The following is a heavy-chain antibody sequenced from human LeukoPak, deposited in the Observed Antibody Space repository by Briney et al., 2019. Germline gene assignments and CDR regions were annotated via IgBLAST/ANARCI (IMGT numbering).Heavy chain of an antibody. V-gene: IGHV3-48*01. Sequence: GGSLRLSCAASRFTFSTYSMNWVRQAPGKGLEWVSYISSGSNTIYYADSVKGRFTISRDNSKNTLYLQMNSLRAEDTAVYHCAKGDRNSGWLYWGQGALVTVSS. D-gene: IGHD5-12*01. CDR3: AKGDRNSGWLY. J-gene: IGHJ4*02. CDR1: RFTFSTYS. CDR2: ISSGSNTI.